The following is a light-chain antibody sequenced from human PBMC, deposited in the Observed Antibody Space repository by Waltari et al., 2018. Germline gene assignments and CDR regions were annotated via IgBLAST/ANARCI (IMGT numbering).Light chain of an antibody. V-gene: IGLV3-21*02. CDR1: KIESKS. Sequence: SYVLTQPPSVSVAPGQTARITCGGNKIESKSVHWYQQKPGQAPGLVGYEDGDRPSGVPGRFSGAYSGNTATLTSGRVEAGDEADYYCQVWDSSRDHPVFGGGTKLTV. J-gene: IGLJ2*01. CDR2: EDG. CDR3: QVWDSSRDHPV.